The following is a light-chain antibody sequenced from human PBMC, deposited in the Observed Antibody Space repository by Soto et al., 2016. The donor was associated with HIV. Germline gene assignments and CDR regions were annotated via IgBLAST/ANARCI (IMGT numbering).Light chain of an antibody. V-gene: IGKV1-9*01. CDR3: QHYNSASYT. J-gene: IGKJ2*01. CDR1: QGMSSY. Sequence: DIQLTQSPSFVSASVGDRVTITCRASQGMSSYLAWYQQKPGKAPELLIYAASTLHSGVPSRFSGSGSGTEFTLTINSLQPDDFATYYCQHYNSASYTFGQGTKLE. CDR2: AAS.